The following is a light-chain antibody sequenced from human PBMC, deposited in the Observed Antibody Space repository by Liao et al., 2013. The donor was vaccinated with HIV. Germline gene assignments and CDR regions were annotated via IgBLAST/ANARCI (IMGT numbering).Light chain of an antibody. J-gene: IGLJ2*01. Sequence: SYELTQPPSVSVSPGQTASITCSGDKLGDKYACWYQQKPGQSPVLVIYQDSKRPSGIPERFSGSNSGNTATLTISGTQAMDEADYYCQAWDSSTYLCVVGGRT. CDR1: KLGDKY. CDR3: QAWDSSTYLCV. CDR2: QDS. V-gene: IGLV3-1*01.